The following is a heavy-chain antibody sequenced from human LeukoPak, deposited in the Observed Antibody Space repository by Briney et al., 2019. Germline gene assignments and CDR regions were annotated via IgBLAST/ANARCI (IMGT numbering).Heavy chain of an antibody. V-gene: IGHV3-11*03. CDR1: GFTFSDYY. D-gene: IGHD3-22*01. Sequence: GGSLRLSCAASGFTFSDYYMSWIRQAPGKGLEWVSYISSSSSYTNYADSVKGRFTISGDNAKNSLYLQMNSLRAEDTAVYYCARFNYYDSSGYSVAPDAFDIWGQGTLVTVSS. CDR3: ARFNYYDSSGYSVAPDAFDI. J-gene: IGHJ4*02. CDR2: ISSSSSYT.